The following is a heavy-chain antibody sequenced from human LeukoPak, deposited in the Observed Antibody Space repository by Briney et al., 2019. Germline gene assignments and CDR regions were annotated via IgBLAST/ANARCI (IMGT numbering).Heavy chain of an antibody. CDR1: GFTFSSYA. CDR3: ARDDKVHIVVVPANF. CDR2: ISYDGSNK. J-gene: IGHJ4*02. D-gene: IGHD2-2*01. Sequence: GGSLRLSCAASGFTFSSYAMHWVRQAPGKGLEWVAVISYDGSNKYYADSVKGRFTISRDNSKNTLYLQMNSLRAEDTAVYYCARDDKVHIVVVPANFWGQGTLVTVSS. V-gene: IGHV3-30-3*01.